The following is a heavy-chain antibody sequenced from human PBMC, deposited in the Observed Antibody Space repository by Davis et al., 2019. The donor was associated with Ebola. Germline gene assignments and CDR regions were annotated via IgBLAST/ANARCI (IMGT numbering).Heavy chain of an antibody. D-gene: IGHD3-22*01. CDR1: GGSFSGYY. CDR3: ARDRAVYYDSSGYYYYYYYGMDV. J-gene: IGHJ6*04. CDR2: INHSGST. Sequence: SETLSLTCAVYGGSFSGYYWSWIRQPPGKGLEWIGEINHSGSTNYNPSLKSRVTISVDTSKNQFSLKLSSVTAADTAVYYCARDRAVYYDSSGYYYYYYYGMDVWGKGTTVTVSS. V-gene: IGHV4-34*01.